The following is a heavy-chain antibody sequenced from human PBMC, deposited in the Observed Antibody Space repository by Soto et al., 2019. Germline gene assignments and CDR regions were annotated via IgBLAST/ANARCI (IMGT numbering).Heavy chain of an antibody. J-gene: IGHJ4*02. Sequence: GASVKVSCKASGYTFTSYGISWVRQAPGQGLEWMGWISAYNGNTNYAQKLQGRVTMTTDTSTSTAYMELRSLRYDDTAVYYCARDPCTNGVCYGDYWGQGTPVTVSS. V-gene: IGHV1-18*01. CDR2: ISAYNGNT. CDR1: GYTFTSYG. CDR3: ARDPCTNGVCYGDY. D-gene: IGHD2-8*01.